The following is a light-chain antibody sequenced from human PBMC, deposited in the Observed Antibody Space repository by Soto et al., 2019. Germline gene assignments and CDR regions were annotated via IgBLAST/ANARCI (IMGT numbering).Light chain of an antibody. J-gene: IGKJ1*01. Sequence: DIQMTHSPSTLSASVGDRVVVTGRASQSITTWLAWYQQKPAKAPKLLIYDASSLESGVPSRFSGSGSGTEFTLTIRSLQPDDFATYYCQQYNDYWTFGQGTKVDIK. V-gene: IGKV1-5*01. CDR3: QQYNDYWT. CDR2: DAS. CDR1: QSITTW.